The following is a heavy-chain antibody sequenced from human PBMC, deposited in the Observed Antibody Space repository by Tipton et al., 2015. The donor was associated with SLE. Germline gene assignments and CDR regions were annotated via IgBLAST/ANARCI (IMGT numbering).Heavy chain of an antibody. D-gene: IGHD3-10*01. J-gene: IGHJ3*02. CDR1: GDSVTSGISY. V-gene: IGHV4-61*09. CDR2: IYPSGST. Sequence: TLSLTCSVSGDSVTSGISYWSWLRQPAGKGLEWIGQIYPSGSTDYNPPLRGRVTISLDTSKNQFSLTLTSVTVADTALYFCARDSVGITRGDAFDIWGQGTMVTVSS. CDR3: ARDSVGITRGDAFDI.